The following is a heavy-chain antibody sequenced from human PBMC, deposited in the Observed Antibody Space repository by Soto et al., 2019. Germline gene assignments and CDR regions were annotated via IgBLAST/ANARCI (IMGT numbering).Heavy chain of an antibody. J-gene: IGHJ4*02. V-gene: IGHV3-23*01. CDR3: AKAVWAVTTKYYFDY. D-gene: IGHD4-17*01. Sequence: PGGSLRLSCAASGFTFSSYAMSWVRQAPGKGLEWVSAISGSGGSTYYADSVKGRFTNSRDNSKNTLYLQMNSLRAEDTAVYYCAKAVWAVTTKYYFDYWGQGTLVTVSS. CDR1: GFTFSSYA. CDR2: ISGSGGST.